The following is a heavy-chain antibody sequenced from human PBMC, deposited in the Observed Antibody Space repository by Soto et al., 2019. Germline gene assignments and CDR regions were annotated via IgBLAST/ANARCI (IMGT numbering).Heavy chain of an antibody. Sequence: SETLSLTCTVSGGSVSSSSYYWGWIRQPPGKGLEWIGSIYYSGSTYYNPSLKSRVTISVDTSKNQFSLKLSSVTAADTAVYYCARLERMTTEDYFDYWGQGTLVTVSS. CDR2: IYYSGST. D-gene: IGHD4-4*01. J-gene: IGHJ4*02. CDR1: GGSVSSSSYY. V-gene: IGHV4-39*01. CDR3: ARLERMTTEDYFDY.